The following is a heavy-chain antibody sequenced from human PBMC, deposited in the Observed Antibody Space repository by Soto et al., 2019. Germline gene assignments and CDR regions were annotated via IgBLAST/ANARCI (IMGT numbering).Heavy chain of an antibody. V-gene: IGHV3-15*07. D-gene: IGHD6-19*01. CDR2: IKSKTDGGTT. CDR1: GFTFSNAW. CDR3: TTTWWSCGWYNWYFDL. Sequence: EVQLVESGGGLLKPRGSLRLSCAASGFTFSNAWMNWVRQAPGKGLEWVGRIKSKTDGGTTDYAAPVKGRFAISRDDSINTLYLQMNSLKTEDTAVYYCTTTWWSCGWYNWYFDLWGRGTLVTVSS. J-gene: IGHJ2*01.